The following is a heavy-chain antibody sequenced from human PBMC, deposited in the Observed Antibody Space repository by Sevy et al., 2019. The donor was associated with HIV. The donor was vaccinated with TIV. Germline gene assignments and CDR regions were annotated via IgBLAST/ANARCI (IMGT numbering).Heavy chain of an antibody. Sequence: GESLKISCKGSGYSFTSYWIGWVRQMPGKGLEWMGIIYPGDSDTRYSPSFQGQVTISADKSISTANLQWSSLKASDTAMYDCARHGGRFGELSGWFDPWGQGTLVTVSS. V-gene: IGHV5-51*01. D-gene: IGHD3-10*01. CDR2: IYPGDSDT. CDR3: ARHGGRFGELSGWFDP. J-gene: IGHJ5*02. CDR1: GYSFTSYW.